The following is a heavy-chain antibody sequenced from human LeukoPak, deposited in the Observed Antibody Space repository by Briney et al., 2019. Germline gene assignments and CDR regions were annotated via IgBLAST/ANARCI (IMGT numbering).Heavy chain of an antibody. CDR3: ARGEAGTTTDFDY. V-gene: IGHV4-59*01. J-gene: IGHJ4*02. Sequence: SETLSLTCTVSSASITNYYWNWLRQPPGKGLEWVGNTYYSGSTNYNPSLKSRVTISVDTSKNQFSLKLSSVTAADTAVYYCARGEAGTTTDFDYWGQGTLVTVSS. D-gene: IGHD1-26*01. CDR1: SASITNYY. CDR2: TYYSGST.